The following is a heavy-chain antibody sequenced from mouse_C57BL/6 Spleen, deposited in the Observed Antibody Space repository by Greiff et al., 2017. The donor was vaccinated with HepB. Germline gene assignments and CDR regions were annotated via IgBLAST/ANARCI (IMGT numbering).Heavy chain of an antibody. D-gene: IGHD6-5*01. CDR1: GYSITSGYY. CDR2: ISYDGSN. Sequence: EVKLQESGPGLVKPSQSLSLTCSVTGYSITSGYYWNWIRQFPGNKLEWMGYISYDGSNNYNPSLKNRISITRDTSKNQFFLKLNSVTTEDTATYYCARVTYGYFDVWGTGTTVTVSS. CDR3: ARVTYGYFDV. V-gene: IGHV3-6*01. J-gene: IGHJ1*03.